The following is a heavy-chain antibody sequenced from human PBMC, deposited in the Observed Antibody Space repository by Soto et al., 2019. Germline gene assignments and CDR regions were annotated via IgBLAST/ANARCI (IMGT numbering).Heavy chain of an antibody. CDR3: ARDRFAGYSSGWSPFDY. CDR2: ITYNGSNK. V-gene: IGHV3-30*03. J-gene: IGHJ4*02. Sequence: GGSLSLSCAASGFPFSSYSMNWVRQAPGKGLEWVAVITYNGSNKYYADSVKGRFTISRDNSKNTLYLQMNSLRAEDTAVYYCARDRFAGYSSGWSPFDYRGQGTLVTVS. D-gene: IGHD6-19*01. CDR1: GFPFSSYS.